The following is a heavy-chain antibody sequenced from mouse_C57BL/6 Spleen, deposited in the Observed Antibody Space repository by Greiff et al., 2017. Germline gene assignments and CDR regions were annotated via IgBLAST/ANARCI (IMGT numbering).Heavy chain of an antibody. CDR2: IDPEDGET. D-gene: IGHD2-3*01. CDR1: GFNIKDYY. V-gene: IGHV14-2*01. Sequence: DVQLVESGAELVKPGASVKLSCTASGFNIKDYYMHWVKQRTEQGLEWIGRIDPEDGETKYAPKFQGKATITADTSSNTAYLQLSSLTSEDTAVYYCAREDDGSFYAMDYWGQGTSVTVSS. CDR3: AREDDGSFYAMDY. J-gene: IGHJ4*01.